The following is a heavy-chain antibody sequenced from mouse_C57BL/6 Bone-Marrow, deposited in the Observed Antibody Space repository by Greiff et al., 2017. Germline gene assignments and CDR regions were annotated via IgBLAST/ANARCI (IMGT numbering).Heavy chain of an antibody. V-gene: IGHV1-81*01. CDR1: GYTFTSYG. D-gene: IGHD1-1*01. CDR2: IYPRSGNT. Sequence: VQLQQSGAELARPGASVKLSCKASGYTFTSYGISWVKQRTGQGLEWIGEIYPRSGNTDYNEKFKGKATLTADKSSSTAYMELRSLTSEDTAVYCCARSPLYYYGSSSWFAYWGQGTLVTVSA. J-gene: IGHJ3*01. CDR3: ARSPLYYYGSSSWFAY.